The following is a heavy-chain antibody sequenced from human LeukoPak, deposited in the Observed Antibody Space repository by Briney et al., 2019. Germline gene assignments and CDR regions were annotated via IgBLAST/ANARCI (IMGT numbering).Heavy chain of an antibody. CDR3: ATGDKVRGVITRYFDY. V-gene: IGHV4-34*01. CDR2: INHSGSA. J-gene: IGHJ4*02. CDR1: GGSFSGYY. D-gene: IGHD3-10*01. Sequence: SETLSLTCAVYGGSFSGYYWSWIRQPPGKGLEWIGEINHSGSAKYNPSLKSRVTISVDTSKNQFSLKLSSVTAADTAVYYCATGDKVRGVITRYFDYWGQGTLVTVSS.